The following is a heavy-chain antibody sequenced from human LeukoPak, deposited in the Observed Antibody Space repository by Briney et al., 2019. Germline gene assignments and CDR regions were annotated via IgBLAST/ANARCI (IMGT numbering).Heavy chain of an antibody. J-gene: IGHJ3*02. D-gene: IGHD3-9*01. CDR1: GGSVSSGSYY. Sequence: SETLSLTCTVSGGSVSSGSYYWSWIRQPPGKGLEWIGYIYYSGSTNYNPSLKGRVTISVDTSKNQFSLKLSSVTAADTAVYYCARVLRYFDWLQGAFDIWGQGTMVTVSS. CDR3: ARVLRYFDWLQGAFDI. V-gene: IGHV4-61*01. CDR2: IYYSGST.